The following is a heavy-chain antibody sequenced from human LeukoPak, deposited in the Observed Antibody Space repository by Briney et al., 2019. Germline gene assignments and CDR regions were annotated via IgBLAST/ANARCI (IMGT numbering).Heavy chain of an antibody. D-gene: IGHD6-19*01. CDR2: INHSGST. V-gene: IGHV4-34*01. CDR1: GGSFSGYY. Sequence: SETLSLTCAVYGGSFSGYYWSWIRQPPGKGLEWIGEINHSGSTNYNPSLKSRVTISVDTSKNQFSLKLSSVTAADTAVYYCASREGQWLVKRGYYFDYWGQGTLVTVSS. CDR3: ASREGQWLVKRGYYFDY. J-gene: IGHJ4*02.